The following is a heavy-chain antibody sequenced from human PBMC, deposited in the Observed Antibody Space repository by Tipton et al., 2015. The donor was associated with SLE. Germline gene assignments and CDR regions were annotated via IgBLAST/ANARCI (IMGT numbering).Heavy chain of an antibody. V-gene: IGHV4-59*06. J-gene: IGHJ5*02. CDR1: GDSIGTYY. D-gene: IGHD2-2*01. CDR2: IYYGGGT. CDR3: ARSTDQNWFDP. Sequence: TLSLTCTVSGDSIGTYYWNWIRQSPGKGLEWIGNIYYGGGTYYNPSLESRVTISLDTSKNQFSLKLNSVTAADTAVYYCARSTDQNWFDPWGQGTLVTVSS.